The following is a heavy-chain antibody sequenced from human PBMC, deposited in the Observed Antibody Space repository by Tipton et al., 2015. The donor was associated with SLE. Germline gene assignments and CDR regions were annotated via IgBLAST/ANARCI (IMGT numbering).Heavy chain of an antibody. J-gene: IGHJ4*02. CDR2: LYGSGSPT. V-gene: IGHV4-4*07. CDR1: GDSLTTNY. D-gene: IGHD3-22*01. Sequence: TLSLTCTVSGDSLTTNYWNWIRQPAGKGLEWIGRLYGSGSPTHYNPSLESRVTMSVDKSQNQFSLKLSSVTAADTAVYYCARRPYVSSGYFFDYWGQGTLVTVSS. CDR3: ARRPYVSSGYFFDY.